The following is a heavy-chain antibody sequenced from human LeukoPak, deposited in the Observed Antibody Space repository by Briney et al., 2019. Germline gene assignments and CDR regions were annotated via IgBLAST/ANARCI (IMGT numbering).Heavy chain of an antibody. CDR2: IYYSGST. CDR3: ARRGGLGGYRSSTSCPPRGYYYYYYMDV. Sequence: PSETLSLTCTVSGGSISSYYWSWIRQPPGKGLEWIGYIYYSGSTNYNPPLKSPVPISVDTSKNQFSLKLSSVTAADTAVYYCARRGGLGGYRSSTSCPPRGYYYYYYMDVWGKGTTVTVSS. V-gene: IGHV4-59*12. D-gene: IGHD2-2*01. CDR1: GGSISSYY. J-gene: IGHJ6*03.